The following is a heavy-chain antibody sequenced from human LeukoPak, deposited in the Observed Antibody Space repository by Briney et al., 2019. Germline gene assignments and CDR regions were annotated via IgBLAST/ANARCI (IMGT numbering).Heavy chain of an antibody. CDR1: GFTFSSYA. D-gene: IGHD3-10*02. Sequence: GGSLRLSCAASGFTFSSYAMSWVRQAPGKGLEWVSAISGSGGSTYYADSVKGRFTISRDNSKNTLYLRMNSLRAEDTAVYYCAKPLFWARPGFRSDYWGQGTLVTVSS. V-gene: IGHV3-23*01. J-gene: IGHJ4*02. CDR2: ISGSGGST. CDR3: AKPLFWARPGFRSDY.